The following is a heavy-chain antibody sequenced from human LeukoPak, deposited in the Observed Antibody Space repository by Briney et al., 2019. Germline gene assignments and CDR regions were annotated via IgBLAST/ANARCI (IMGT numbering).Heavy chain of an antibody. V-gene: IGHV3-30-3*01. CDR1: GFAFSSYA. CDR3: ATSNEEQQLVIDY. J-gene: IGHJ4*02. Sequence: GGSLRLSCAASGFAFSSYAMHWVRQAPGKGLEWVSVISYDGNNKYFADSVTGRFTIYRDNSKNTLFLQMNSLRSEDTAVYYCATSNEEQQLVIDYWGQGTLVTVSS. CDR2: ISYDGNNK. D-gene: IGHD6-13*01.